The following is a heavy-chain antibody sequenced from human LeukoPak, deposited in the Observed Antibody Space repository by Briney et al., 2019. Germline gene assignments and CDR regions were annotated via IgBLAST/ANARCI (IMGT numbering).Heavy chain of an antibody. CDR3: ARDILEYDYDSSGYYDAFDI. J-gene: IGHJ3*02. CDR1: DLTARTTY. D-gene: IGHD3-22*01. Sequence: GGPLEPSLAPSDLTARTTYMSWVGQPPGRGLGGAPFIYGGGSTYYADSVKGRFTISRDSSKNTLYLQMNSLRAEDTAVYYCARDILEYDYDSSGYYDAFDIWGQGTMVTVSS. V-gene: IGHV3-66*01. CDR2: IYGGGST.